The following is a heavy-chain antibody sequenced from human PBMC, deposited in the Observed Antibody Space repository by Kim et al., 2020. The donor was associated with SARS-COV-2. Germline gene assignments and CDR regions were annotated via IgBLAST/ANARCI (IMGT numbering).Heavy chain of an antibody. CDR1: GGSISSSSYY. D-gene: IGHD5-18*01. V-gene: IGHV4-39*07. Sequence: SETLSLTCTVSGGSISSSSYYWGWIRQPPGKGLEWIGSIYYSGSTYYNPSLKSRVTISVDTSKNQFSLKLSSVTAADTAVYYCARDALGAMVTYIENWGERTLVTVSS. J-gene: IGHJ4*02. CDR3: ARDALGAMVTYIEN. CDR2: IYYSGST.